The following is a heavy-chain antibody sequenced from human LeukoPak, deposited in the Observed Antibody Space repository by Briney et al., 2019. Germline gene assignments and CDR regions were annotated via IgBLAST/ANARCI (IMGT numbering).Heavy chain of an antibody. V-gene: IGHV3-30-3*01. CDR1: GFTFTSYA. D-gene: IGHD5-24*01. J-gene: IGHJ4*02. CDR3: ARGRDGYNFYY. Sequence: GGSLRLSCAASGFTFTSYAMHWVRQAPGKGLEWVALISYDGSNEYYADSVKGRFTISRDNSKNTLYLQMNSLRAEDTAVYYCARGRDGYNFYYWGQGTLVTVSS. CDR2: ISYDGSNE.